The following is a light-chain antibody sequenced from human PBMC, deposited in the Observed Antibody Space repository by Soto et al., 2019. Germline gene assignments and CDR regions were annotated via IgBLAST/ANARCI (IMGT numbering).Light chain of an antibody. CDR1: SSDLHNSGF. CDR2: EVT. V-gene: IGLV2-8*01. J-gene: IGLJ3*02. Sequence: QSALTQPPSASGSPGQSVTISCTGTSSDLHNSGFISWYQLYPGKAPKLMIYEVTKRPSGVPDRFSGSKSVNMAYLTVSGLQAEDEAEYYCSSYADFNNVLFGGGTKLTVL. CDR3: SSYADFNNVL.